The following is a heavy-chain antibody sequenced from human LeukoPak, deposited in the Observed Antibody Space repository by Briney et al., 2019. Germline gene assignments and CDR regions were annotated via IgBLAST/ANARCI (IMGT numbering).Heavy chain of an antibody. CDR3: ARVKQATMNWFDP. V-gene: IGHV1-18*01. D-gene: IGHD3-10*01. CDR1: GYTFTSYG. CDR2: TSAYNGNT. Sequence: ASVKASCKASGYTFTSYGISWVRQAPGQGLEWMGWTSAYNGNTNYAQKLQGRVTMTTDTSTSTAYMELRSLRSDDTAVYYCARVKQATMNWFDPWGQGTLVTVSS. J-gene: IGHJ5*02.